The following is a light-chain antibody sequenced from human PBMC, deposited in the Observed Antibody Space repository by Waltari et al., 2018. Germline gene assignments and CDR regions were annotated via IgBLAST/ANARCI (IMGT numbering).Light chain of an antibody. CDR1: SGHSSNV. CDR2: VNSDGSH. Sequence: QLVVTQSPSASASLGASVKLTCTLSSGHSSNVIAWLQQHPERGPRYLVKVNSDGSHSKGAEVPDCFSGSSSGAERYLTISNLQSEDEADYYCQTGGHGTWVFGGGTKLTVL. CDR3: QTGGHGTWV. J-gene: IGLJ3*02. V-gene: IGLV4-69*01.